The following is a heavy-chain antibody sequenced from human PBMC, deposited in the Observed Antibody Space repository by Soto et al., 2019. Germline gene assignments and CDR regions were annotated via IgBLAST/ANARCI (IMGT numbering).Heavy chain of an antibody. CDR1: GFTFSSYV. CDR2: ISGSGRST. J-gene: IGHJ4*02. Sequence: VQLLESGGGLVQPGGSLRLTCAASGFTFSSYVMTWVRQAPGKGLEWVSGISGSGRSTYYADSVKGRFTISRDNSKNTLYLQMNSLGAEDTAVYYCAKGLVDCSRGSCYDWGQGTLVTVSS. D-gene: IGHD2-15*01. CDR3: AKGLVDCSRGSCYD. V-gene: IGHV3-23*01.